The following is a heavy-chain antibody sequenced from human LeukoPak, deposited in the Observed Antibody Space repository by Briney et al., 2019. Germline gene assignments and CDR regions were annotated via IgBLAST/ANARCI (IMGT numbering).Heavy chain of an antibody. CDR2: ISYTGST. V-gene: IGHV4-59*01. D-gene: IGHD1-14*01. Sequence: SETLSLNCLVSGGSIRSYDWSWIRQPPGKGLEWIGYISYTGSTNYNPSLKSRVTMSGDTPKNQFSLKLISVTAADTAVYYCVRVGGSPLGALDIWGQGTMVTVSS. CDR1: GGSIRSYD. J-gene: IGHJ3*02. CDR3: VRVGGSPLGALDI.